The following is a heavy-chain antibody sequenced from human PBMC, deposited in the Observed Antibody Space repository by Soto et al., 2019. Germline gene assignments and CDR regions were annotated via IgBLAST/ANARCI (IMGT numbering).Heavy chain of an antibody. J-gene: IGHJ4*02. CDR3: ARDVGSSHGPGHPHYFDY. V-gene: IGHV4-31*03. CDR1: GGSISSGGYY. Sequence: SETLSLTCTVSGGSISSGGYYWSWIRQHPGTGLEWIGHISYSGSTYYNTSLKSRATISLDTSRNQFFLNLNSVTAADTAVYYCARDVGSSHGPGHPHYFDYWGQGTLVTVS. CDR2: ISYSGST. D-gene: IGHD2-2*01.